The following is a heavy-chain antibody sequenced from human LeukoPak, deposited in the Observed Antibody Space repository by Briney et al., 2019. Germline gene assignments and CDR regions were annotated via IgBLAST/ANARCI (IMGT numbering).Heavy chain of an antibody. J-gene: IGHJ2*01. D-gene: IGHD7-27*01. CDR3: AKEHGEFDL. CDR2: ISWNSGSI. V-gene: IGHV3-9*01. Sequence: AGGSLRLSCAASGFTFDDYAMHWVRQAPGKGLEWVSGISWNSGSIGYADSVKGRFTISRDNAKNSLYLQMNSLRSEDTAVYYCAKEHGEFDLWGRGTLVTVSS. CDR1: GFTFDDYA.